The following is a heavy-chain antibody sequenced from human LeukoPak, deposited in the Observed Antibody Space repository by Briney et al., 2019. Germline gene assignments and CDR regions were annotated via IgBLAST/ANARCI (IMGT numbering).Heavy chain of an antibody. CDR3: AYDILTGSYFDP. CDR2: ISAYNGNT. CDR1: GYTFTGYY. Sequence: ASVKVSCKASGYTFTGYYMHWVRQAPGQGLEWMGWISAYNGNTNYAQKLQGRVTMTTDTSTSTAYMELRSLRSDDTAVYYCAYDILTGSYFDPWGQGTLVTVSS. V-gene: IGHV1-18*04. J-gene: IGHJ5*02. D-gene: IGHD3-9*01.